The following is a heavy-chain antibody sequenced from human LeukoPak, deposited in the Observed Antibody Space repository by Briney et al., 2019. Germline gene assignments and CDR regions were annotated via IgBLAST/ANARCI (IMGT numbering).Heavy chain of an antibody. V-gene: IGHV3-33*03. J-gene: IGHJ3*02. CDR3: VLDLFSSFAFDI. D-gene: IGHD3/OR15-3a*01. Sequence: PGGSLRLSCAASGFTFSSYGMHWVRQAPGKGLEWVAVIWFDGSIQYHADSVKGRFTTSRDNAKNALHLQMNSLTAEDTAVYYCVLDLFSSFAFDIWGQGTMVTVSS. CDR1: GFTFSSYG. CDR2: IWFDGSIQ.